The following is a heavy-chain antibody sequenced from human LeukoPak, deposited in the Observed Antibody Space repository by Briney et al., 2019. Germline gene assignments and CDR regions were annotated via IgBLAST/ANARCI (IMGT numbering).Heavy chain of an antibody. J-gene: IGHJ4*02. V-gene: IGHV4-39*01. Sequence: PSETLSLTCTVSGGSISSTSYYWGWIRQPPGKGLEWIGSIYYSGSTYYNPSLKSRVTISVDTSKNQFSLKLSSVTAADTAVYYCARHIEVYDYVWGSYLDYWGQGTLVTVSS. CDR3: ARHIEVYDYVWGSYLDY. CDR2: IYYSGST. D-gene: IGHD3-16*01. CDR1: GGSISSTSYY.